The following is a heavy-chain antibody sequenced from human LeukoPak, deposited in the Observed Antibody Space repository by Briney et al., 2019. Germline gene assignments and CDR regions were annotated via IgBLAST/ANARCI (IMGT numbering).Heavy chain of an antibody. Sequence: GGSLRLSCAASGFTFTDSAMTWVRQAPGEGLEWVSAISTSGGDTIYTDSVKDRFTISRDNSKSTLYLQMNSLRAEDTAIYYCAKGGNNAPLDYWGQGTLVTVSS. J-gene: IGHJ4*02. CDR2: ISTSGGDT. CDR1: GFTFTDSA. D-gene: IGHD1/OR15-1a*01. CDR3: AKGGNNAPLDY. V-gene: IGHV3-23*01.